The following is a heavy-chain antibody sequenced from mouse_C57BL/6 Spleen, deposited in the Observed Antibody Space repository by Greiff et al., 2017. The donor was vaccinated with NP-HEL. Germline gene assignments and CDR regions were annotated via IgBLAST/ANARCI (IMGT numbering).Heavy chain of an antibody. CDR2: IYPGDGDT. J-gene: IGHJ2*01. V-gene: IGHV1-82*01. Sequence: VQRVESGPELVKPGASVKISCKASGYAFSSSWMNWVKQRPGKGLEWIGRIYPGDGDTNYNGKFKGKATLTADKSSSTAYMQLSSLTSEDSAVYFCAREEGPYYFDYWGQGTTLTVSS. CDR3: AREEGPYYFDY. CDR1: GYAFSSSW.